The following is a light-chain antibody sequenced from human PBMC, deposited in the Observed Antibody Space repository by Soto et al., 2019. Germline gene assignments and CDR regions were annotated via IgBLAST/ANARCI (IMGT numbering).Light chain of an antibody. Sequence: EIVLTQYPGTLSLSPGERATLSCRASQSVSSIYLAWYQQKPGQAPRLLIYRASSRATGIPDRFSGSGSGTDFTLTISRLEPEDFAVYYCQQYGGSPPYTFGQGTKLEI. CDR3: QQYGGSPPYT. CDR1: QSVSSIY. CDR2: RAS. J-gene: IGKJ2*01. V-gene: IGKV3-20*01.